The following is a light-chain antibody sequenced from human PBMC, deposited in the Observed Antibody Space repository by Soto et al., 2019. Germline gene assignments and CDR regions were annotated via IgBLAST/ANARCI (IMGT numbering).Light chain of an antibody. CDR3: QHYGRSPS. V-gene: IGKV3-20*01. Sequence: EIVLTQSPGTLSSSPGERATLSCRASQSVGSAYVGWYQQRPGQAPRLLIFGASRGATGIPDRFSGSGSGTNFTLTINKVEPEDSAVYYCQHYGRSPSFGRGTKVDIK. CDR2: GAS. CDR1: QSVGSAY. J-gene: IGKJ1*01.